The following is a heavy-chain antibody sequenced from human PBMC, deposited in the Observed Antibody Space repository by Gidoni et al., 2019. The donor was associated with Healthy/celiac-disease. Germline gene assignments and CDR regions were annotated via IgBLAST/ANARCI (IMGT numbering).Heavy chain of an antibody. CDR2: ISYDGSNK. D-gene: IGHD2-2*01. CDR1: GFTFSSSA. V-gene: IGHV3-30*01. J-gene: IGHJ4*02. CDR3: ARASPAATYFDY. Sequence: QVQLVESGGGVVQPGRSLRLSCAASGFTFSSSAMHWVRQAPGKGLEWVAVISYDGSNKYYADSVKGRFTISRDNSKNTLYLQMNSLRAEDTAVYYCARASPAATYFDYWGQGTLVTVSS.